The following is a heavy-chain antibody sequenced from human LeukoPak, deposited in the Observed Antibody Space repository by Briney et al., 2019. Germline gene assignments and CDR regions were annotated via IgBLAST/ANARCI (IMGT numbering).Heavy chain of an antibody. J-gene: IGHJ4*02. CDR3: AKDKGPYDSRALLDY. CDR1: GFTFSSFG. D-gene: IGHD5-12*01. Sequence: GGSLRRSCAASGFTFSSFGMHWVRQAPGKGLEWVAFIRYDGSNKYYADSVKGRFTISRDNSKNTLYLQMNSLRAEDTAVYYCAKDKGPYDSRALLDYWGQGTLVTVSS. V-gene: IGHV3-30*02. CDR2: IRYDGSNK.